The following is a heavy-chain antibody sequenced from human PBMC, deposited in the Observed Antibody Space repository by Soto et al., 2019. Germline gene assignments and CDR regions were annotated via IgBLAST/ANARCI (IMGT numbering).Heavy chain of an antibody. CDR3: ASSAGHRGDFFYYNGMDV. D-gene: IGHD3-10*01. J-gene: IGHJ6*04. CDR2: VYTSDYT. V-gene: IGHV4-4*08. Sequence: SETLSLTRSVSGASIRSYYWHWIRQPPGKGLEWIGYVYTSDYTRYSSSLKSRVTISVDTSKSQFYLRLNSVTAADTAVYYCASSAGHRGDFFYYNGMDVWDKETTVTVSS. CDR1: GASIRSYY.